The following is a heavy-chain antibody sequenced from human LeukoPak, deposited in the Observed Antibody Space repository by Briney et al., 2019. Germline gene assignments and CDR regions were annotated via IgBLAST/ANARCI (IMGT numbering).Heavy chain of an antibody. Sequence: SETLSLTCAVSGGKIIDGYWWSWVRQSPGKGLEWIGEINHSGSTNYNPSLKSRVTISVDTSKNQFSLKLSSVTAADTAVYYCARDGSGSYFGVFWGQGTLVTVSS. J-gene: IGHJ4*02. CDR2: INHSGST. CDR1: GGKIIDGYW. CDR3: ARDGSGSYFGVF. V-gene: IGHV4-4*02. D-gene: IGHD1-26*01.